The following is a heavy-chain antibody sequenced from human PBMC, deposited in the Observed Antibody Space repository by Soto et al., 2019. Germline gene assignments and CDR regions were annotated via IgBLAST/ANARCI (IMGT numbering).Heavy chain of an antibody. J-gene: IGHJ6*02. CDR1: GGTFSSYA. Sequence: GASVKVSCKASGGTFSSYAISWVRQAPGQGLEWMGGIIPIFGTANYAQKFQGRVTITADESTSTAYMELSSLRSEDTAVYYCAWRFDYYGSGSPKPYYYGMDVWGQGTTVTVSS. CDR3: AWRFDYYGSGSPKPYYYGMDV. D-gene: IGHD3-10*01. V-gene: IGHV1-69*13. CDR2: IIPIFGTA.